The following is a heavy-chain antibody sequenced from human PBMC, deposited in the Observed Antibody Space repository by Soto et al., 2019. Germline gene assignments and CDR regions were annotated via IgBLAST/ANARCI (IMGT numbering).Heavy chain of an antibody. J-gene: IGHJ5*02. D-gene: IGHD3-22*01. CDR2: ISYRGST. CDR3: ASSGIVGREVNTWFDP. V-gene: IGHV4-59*01. Sequence: SGTLSLACTFSAGSITTSYWSWIRQPLGKALEWIGYISYRGSTNYNPSLKSRLTISIDTSKSQISLKLTSMTTADTAVYYCASSGIVGREVNTWFDPWGQGTLVTVSS. CDR1: AGSITTSY.